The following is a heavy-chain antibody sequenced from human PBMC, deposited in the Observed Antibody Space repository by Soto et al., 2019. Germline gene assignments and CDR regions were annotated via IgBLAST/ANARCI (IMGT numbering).Heavy chain of an antibody. Sequence: SGKVSCKASGYTFTRYGISWVRQAPGQGLEWMGWISGYNGDTNYAQKFQGRVTMTVDTSTTTAFMELTSLTSDDRAVYYCAKNGQPPYYYYGMDVWGQGTTVTVSS. J-gene: IGHJ6*02. CDR3: AKNGQPPYYYYGMDV. CDR1: GYTFTRYG. V-gene: IGHV1-18*01. D-gene: IGHD2-8*01. CDR2: ISGYNGDT.